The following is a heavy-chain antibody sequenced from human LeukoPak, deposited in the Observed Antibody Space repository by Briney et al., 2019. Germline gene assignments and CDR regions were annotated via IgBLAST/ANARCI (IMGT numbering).Heavy chain of an antibody. Sequence: SSETLTLTCGVSGGSITNTNYWTWVGQPPGKGLEWIGEVNLQGSTNYNPSLMGRVAISVDTSETHVSLQLTPVTAADTAVYYCAREGGPYRPLDYSGQGTVVTVSS. CDR1: GGSITNTNY. CDR3: AREGGPYRPLDY. CDR2: VNLQGST. J-gene: IGHJ4*02. V-gene: IGHV4-4*02.